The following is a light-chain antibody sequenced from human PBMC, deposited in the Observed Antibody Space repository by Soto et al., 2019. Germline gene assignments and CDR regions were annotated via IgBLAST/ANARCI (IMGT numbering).Light chain of an antibody. CDR3: LQHNSYPVT. CDR2: AAS. CDR1: QSISSY. J-gene: IGKJ1*01. Sequence: IQMTQSPSSLSASVGARVTITXXASQSISSYLNWYQQKPGKAPKLLIYAASSLQSGVPSRFSGSGSGTEFTLTISSLQPEDFATYYCLQHNSYPVTSGQRTKVDIK. V-gene: IGKV1-17*01.